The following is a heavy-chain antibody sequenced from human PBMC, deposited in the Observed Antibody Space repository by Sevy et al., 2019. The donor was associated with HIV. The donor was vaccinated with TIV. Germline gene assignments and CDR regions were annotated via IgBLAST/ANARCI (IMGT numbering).Heavy chain of an antibody. Sequence: GGSLRLSCAATGFTFSNYAMHWVRQAPGKGMEWVAIIWSAGFYQYNGDSVKGRFTISRDNSKNTLYLQMNNVRVEDTAVYYCARGGYYYDNAAYYALDSWGQGTLVTVSS. CDR1: GFTFSNYA. V-gene: IGHV3-33*01. J-gene: IGHJ4*02. CDR2: IWSAGFYQ. CDR3: ARGGYYYDNAAYYALDS. D-gene: IGHD3-22*01.